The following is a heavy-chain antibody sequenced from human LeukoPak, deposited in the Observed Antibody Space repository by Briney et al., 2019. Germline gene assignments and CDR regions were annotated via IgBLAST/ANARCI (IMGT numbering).Heavy chain of an antibody. CDR3: ARGDSRRAKFDP. J-gene: IGHJ5*02. D-gene: IGHD5-12*01. CDR2: INPNSGGT. V-gene: IGHV1-2*02. Sequence: GASVTVSFKASGYTFTGYYMHWVRQAPGQGLEWMGWINPNSGGTNYAQKFQGRVTMTRDTSISTAYMELSRLRSDDTAVYYCARGDSRRAKFDPWGQGTLVTVSS. CDR1: GYTFTGYY.